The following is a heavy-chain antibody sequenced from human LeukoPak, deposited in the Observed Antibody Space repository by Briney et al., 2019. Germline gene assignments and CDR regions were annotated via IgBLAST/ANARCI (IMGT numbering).Heavy chain of an antibody. V-gene: IGHV4-38-2*02. CDR1: GDSIRRGFY. D-gene: IGHD6-6*01. Sequence: SETLSLTCTVSGDSIRRGFYWGWIRQPPGKGLEWIGSVFHSGSTYLNPSLRSRISISVDTSKNQFYLTLSSVSAADTAMYYCAREAARPSFAYWGQGSLVTVSS. J-gene: IGHJ4*02. CDR3: AREAARPSFAY. CDR2: VFHSGST.